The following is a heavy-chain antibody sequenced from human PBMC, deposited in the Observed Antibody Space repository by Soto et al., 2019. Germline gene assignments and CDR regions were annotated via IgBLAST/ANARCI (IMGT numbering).Heavy chain of an antibody. CDR1: GFTFDDYA. CDR2: ISWNSGSI. D-gene: IGHD3-22*01. CDR3: ARDEYYYDSSGYLSY. Sequence: PGGSLRLSCAASGFTFDDYAMHWVRQAPGKGLEWVSGISWNSGSIGYADSVKGRFTISRDNAKNSLYLQMNSLRAEDTAVYYCARDEYYYDSSGYLSYWGQGTLVTVSS. J-gene: IGHJ4*02. V-gene: IGHV3-9*01.